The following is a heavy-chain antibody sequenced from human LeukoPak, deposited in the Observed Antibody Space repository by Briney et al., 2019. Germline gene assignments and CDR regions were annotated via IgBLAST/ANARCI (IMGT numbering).Heavy chain of an antibody. V-gene: IGHV4-39*02. J-gene: IGHJ4*02. CDR2: INYSGST. CDR1: GGPIITSRYY. D-gene: IGHD3-10*02. CDR3: ARDRAPTTMYYFDY. Sequence: SETLSLTCTVSGGPIITSRYYWGWIRQPPGKGLEWIGSINYSGSTYYNPSLKSRVTISVDTSKNQFSLKLSSVTAADTAVYYCARDRAPTTMYYFDYWGQGTLVTVSS.